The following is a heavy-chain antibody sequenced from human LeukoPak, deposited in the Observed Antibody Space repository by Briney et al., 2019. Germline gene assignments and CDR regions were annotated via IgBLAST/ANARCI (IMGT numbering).Heavy chain of an antibody. J-gene: IGHJ6*03. CDR3: AKGAEEGVVITSVYYYYMDV. CDR1: GFTVSSNE. Sequence: GGSLRLSCAASGFTVSSNEMSWVRQAPGKGLEWVSGISGSGGSTYYADSVKGRFTISRDNTKNTLYLQMNSLRAEDTAVYYCAKGAEEGVVITSVYYYYMDVWGKGTTVTISS. CDR2: ISGSGGST. D-gene: IGHD3-22*01. V-gene: IGHV3-23*01.